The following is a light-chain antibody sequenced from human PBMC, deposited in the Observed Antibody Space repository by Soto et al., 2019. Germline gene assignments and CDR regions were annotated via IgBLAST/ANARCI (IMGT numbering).Light chain of an antibody. V-gene: IGLV2-14*01. CDR2: DVS. Sequence: QSALTQPASVSGSPGQSITISCTGTSNDVGGYNYVSWYQQHPGKAPKLMIYDVSNRPSGVADRFSGSKSGNTASLTISGLQAEYEADYYCSSYRAGGLYVFGTGTKLTVL. J-gene: IGLJ1*01. CDR1: SNDVGGYNY. CDR3: SSYRAGGLYV.